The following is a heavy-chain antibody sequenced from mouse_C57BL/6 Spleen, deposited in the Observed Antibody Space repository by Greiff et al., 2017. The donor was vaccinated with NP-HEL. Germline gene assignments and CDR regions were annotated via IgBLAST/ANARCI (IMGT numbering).Heavy chain of an antibody. CDR3: ARRGELDY. V-gene: IGHV1-69*01. CDR2: IDPSDSYT. J-gene: IGHJ2*01. CDR1: GYTFTSYW. Sequence: QVQLQQSGAELVMPGASVKLSCKASGYTFTSYWMHWVKQRPGQGLEWIGEIDPSDSYTNYNQKFKGKSTLTVDKSSSTAYMQLSSLTSEDSAVYYCARRGELDYWGQGTTLTVSS.